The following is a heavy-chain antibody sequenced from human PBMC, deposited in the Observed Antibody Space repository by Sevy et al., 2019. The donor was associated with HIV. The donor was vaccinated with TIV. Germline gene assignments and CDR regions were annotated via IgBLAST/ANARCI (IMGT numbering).Heavy chain of an antibody. Sequence: SETLSLTCAVYGGSFSGYYWNWIRQPPGKGLEWIGEINHSGSTNYNPSLKSRVTISVDTSENQFSLKLSSVTAADTAVYYCARVGFNWNDVDYWGQGTLVTVSS. V-gene: IGHV4-34*01. CDR1: GGSFSGYY. D-gene: IGHD1-20*01. CDR2: INHSGST. J-gene: IGHJ4*02. CDR3: ARVGFNWNDVDY.